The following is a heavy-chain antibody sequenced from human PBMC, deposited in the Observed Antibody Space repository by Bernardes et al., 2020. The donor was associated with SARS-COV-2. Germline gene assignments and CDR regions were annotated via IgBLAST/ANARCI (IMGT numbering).Heavy chain of an antibody. CDR2: INIDGSKI. CDR3: VRDLVGNKED. Sequence: GSLRLSCAASGFTLSSYWMHWVRQAPGKGLVWVSRINIDGSKINHADSVKGRFSISRDTAKNTLYLQMNSLRAEDTAVYHCVRDLVGNKEDWGQGTLVTVSS. V-gene: IGHV3-74*01. J-gene: IGHJ4*02. CDR1: GFTLSSYW. D-gene: IGHD2-2*01.